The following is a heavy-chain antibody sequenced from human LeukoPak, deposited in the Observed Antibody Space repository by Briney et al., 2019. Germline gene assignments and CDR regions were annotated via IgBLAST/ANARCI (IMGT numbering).Heavy chain of an antibody. CDR2: INHSGST. J-gene: IGHJ4*02. D-gene: IGHD3-10*01. CDR1: GGSFSGYY. Sequence: SETLSLTCAVYGGSFSGYYWSWIRQPPGKGLEWIGEINHSGSTNYNPSLKSRVTISVDTSKNQFSLKLSSVTAADTAVYYCARDSREYYYKPVDYWGQGTLVTVSS. V-gene: IGHV4-34*01. CDR3: ARDSREYYYKPVDY.